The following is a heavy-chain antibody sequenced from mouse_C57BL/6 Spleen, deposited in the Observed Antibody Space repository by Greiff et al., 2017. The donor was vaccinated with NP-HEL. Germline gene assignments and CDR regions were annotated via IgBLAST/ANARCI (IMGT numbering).Heavy chain of an antibody. CDR1: GYTFTSYW. CDR3: ARNLGSPYAMDY. Sequence: VQLQQSGAELVKPGASVKLSCKASGYTFTSYWMHWVKQRPGQGLEWIGMIHPNSGSTNYNEQFKSKATLTVDKSSSTAYMQLSSLTSEDAAVYYCARNLGSPYAMDYWGQGTSVTVAS. D-gene: IGHD4-1*01. V-gene: IGHV1-64*01. CDR2: IHPNSGST. J-gene: IGHJ4*01.